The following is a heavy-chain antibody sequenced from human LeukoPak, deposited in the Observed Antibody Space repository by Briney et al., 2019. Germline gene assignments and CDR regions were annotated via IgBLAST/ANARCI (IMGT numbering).Heavy chain of an antibody. Sequence: GGSLRLSCAASGFTFSSYAMSWVRQAPGKGLEWVSAISGSGGSTYYADSVKGRFTISRDNSKNTLYLQMNSLRAEDTAVYYCARTYMDWLYFDDWSQGTLVTVSS. V-gene: IGHV3-23*01. J-gene: IGHJ4*02. CDR3: ARTYMDWLYFDD. CDR1: GFTFSSYA. D-gene: IGHD3/OR15-3a*01. CDR2: ISGSGGST.